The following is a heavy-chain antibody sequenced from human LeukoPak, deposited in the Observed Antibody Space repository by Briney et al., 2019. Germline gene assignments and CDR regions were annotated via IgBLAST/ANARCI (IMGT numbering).Heavy chain of an antibody. CDR3: AGGNTWPGLSY. D-gene: IGHD6-25*01. CDR1: GFTVSGNY. CDR2: IYTAGST. J-gene: IGHJ4*02. V-gene: IGHV3-53*01. Sequence: EGSLRLSCAASGFTVSGNYMSWVRQAPGKGLEWVSVIYTAGSTYNADSVKGRFTISRDKSKNTLYLQTNTLRAEDTAVYFCAGGNTWPGLSYWGQGTLLTVSS.